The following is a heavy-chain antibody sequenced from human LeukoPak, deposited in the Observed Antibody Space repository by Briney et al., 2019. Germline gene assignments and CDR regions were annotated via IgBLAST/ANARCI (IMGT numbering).Heavy chain of an antibody. D-gene: IGHD3-22*01. CDR1: GFTISSNY. J-gene: IGHJ4*02. CDR2: FYSGGST. Sequence: PGGSLRLSCSASGFTISSNYMSWVRQAPGKGLEWGSVFYSGGSTYYADSVKGPFTISRDNSKNTLYLQMNSLRAEDTAVYYCAGRDYYDSSGLGDYWGQGTLVTVS. CDR3: AGRDYYDSSGLGDY. V-gene: IGHV3-53*01.